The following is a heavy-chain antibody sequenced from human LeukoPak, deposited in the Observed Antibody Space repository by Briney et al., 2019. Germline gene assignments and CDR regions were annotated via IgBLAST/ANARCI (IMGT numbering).Heavy chain of an antibody. CDR2: IYTSGST. Sequence: SETLSLTCTVSGGSISSYYWSWIRQPAGKGLEWIGRIYTSGSTNNNPSPKSRVTMSVDTSKNQISLKLSSVTAADTAVYYCARDWAQHCSSTSCYGPFDYWGQGTLVTVSS. CDR1: GGSISSYY. D-gene: IGHD2-2*01. J-gene: IGHJ4*02. CDR3: ARDWAQHCSSTSCYGPFDY. V-gene: IGHV4-4*07.